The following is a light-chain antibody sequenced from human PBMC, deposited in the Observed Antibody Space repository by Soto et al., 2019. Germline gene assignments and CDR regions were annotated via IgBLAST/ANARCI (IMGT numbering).Light chain of an antibody. CDR2: GAS. J-gene: IGKJ2*01. CDR1: QSVSRY. V-gene: IGKV3-15*01. CDR3: QQYSNWPPYT. Sequence: EIVMTQSPATLSVSPGERATLSCRASQSVSRYLAWYQQKLGQAPRLLIYGASTRATGIPVRFSGSGSGTEFTLTISSLQSEDFAVYYCQQYSNWPPYTFGQGTKLE.